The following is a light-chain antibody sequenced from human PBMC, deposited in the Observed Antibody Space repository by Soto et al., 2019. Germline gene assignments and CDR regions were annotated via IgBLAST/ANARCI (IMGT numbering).Light chain of an antibody. V-gene: IGKV3D-20*02. CDR1: RSFASSY. J-gene: IGKJ4*01. CDR3: QQRSNWPPLT. CDR2: AAS. Sequence: EIVLTQSPVTLSLSPGERATLSCRASRSFASSYLGWYQQKPGQAPRLLIYAASTRATGIPDRFSGSGSATDFTLTISRLEPEDSAVYYCQQRSNWPPLTFGGGTKVEIK.